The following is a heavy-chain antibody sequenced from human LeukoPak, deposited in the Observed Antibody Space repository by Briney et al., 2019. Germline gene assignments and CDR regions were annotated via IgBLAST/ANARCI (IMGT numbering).Heavy chain of an antibody. CDR1: GDSVSSNSAT. V-gene: IGHV6-1*01. CDR2: TYYRSKWYN. D-gene: IGHD5/OR15-5a*01. Sequence: SQTLSLTCAISGDSVSSNSATWNWIRQSPSRGLEWLGRTYYRSKWYNEYAVSVKSRIAFNPDTSKNQFSLQLNSVTPEDTAVYYRARALSRYFDYWGQGTLVAVSS. CDR3: ARALSRYFDY. J-gene: IGHJ4*02.